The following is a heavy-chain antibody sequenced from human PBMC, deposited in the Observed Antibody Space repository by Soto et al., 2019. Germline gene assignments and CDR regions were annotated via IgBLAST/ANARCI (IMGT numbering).Heavy chain of an antibody. Sequence: GESLKISCKGSGYTFTSYWIGWVRQVPGKGLEWMGIIFPRDSDTRYNPSFQGQVTISADRSFNTAYRQWSSLKASDTAICYCVRGYNSGWPINPYYFDYWGQGKLVVVSS. V-gene: IGHV5-51*01. J-gene: IGHJ4*02. CDR3: VRGYNSGWPINPYYFDY. D-gene: IGHD6-19*01. CDR1: GYTFTSYW. CDR2: IFPRDSDT.